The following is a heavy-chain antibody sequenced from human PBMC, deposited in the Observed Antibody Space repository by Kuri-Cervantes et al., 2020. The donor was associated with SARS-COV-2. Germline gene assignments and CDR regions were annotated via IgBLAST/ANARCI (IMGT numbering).Heavy chain of an antibody. CDR3: ARGRVRFLEWLFQIKVEHGMDV. CDR2: ISSGSSYI. V-gene: IGHV3-21*01. Sequence: GGSLRLSCVASGFTFTGYSLNWVRQAPGKGLEWVSSISSGSSYIYYADSVKGRFTISRDNAKNSLYLQMNSLRAEDTAVYYCARGRVRFLEWLFQIKVEHGMDVWGQGTTVTVSS. CDR1: GFTFTGYS. D-gene: IGHD3-3*01. J-gene: IGHJ6*02.